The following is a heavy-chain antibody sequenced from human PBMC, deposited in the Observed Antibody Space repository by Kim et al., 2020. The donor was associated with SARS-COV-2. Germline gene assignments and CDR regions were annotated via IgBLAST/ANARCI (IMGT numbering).Heavy chain of an antibody. D-gene: IGHD2-21*02. CDR3: ARDGEYCGGDCYSYWYFDL. Sequence: GGSLRLSCAASGFTLGSYCMTWVRQAPGKGLEWVASMKQDGSEIYYVDSVKGRFTISRDNAKDSLFLQMNSLRVEDTAVYYCARDGEYCGGDCYSYWYFDLWGRGTLVTVSS. CDR1: GFTLGSYC. CDR2: MKQDGSEI. V-gene: IGHV3-7*01. J-gene: IGHJ2*01.